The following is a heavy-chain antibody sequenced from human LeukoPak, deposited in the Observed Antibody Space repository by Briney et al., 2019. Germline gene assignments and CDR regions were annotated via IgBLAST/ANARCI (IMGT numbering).Heavy chain of an antibody. CDR1: GFTFSSYA. CDR3: ARVGVVVPAAIKTYYYYMDV. Sequence: PGGSLRLSCAASGFTFSSYAMHWVRQAPGKGLEWVAVISYDGSNKYYADSVKGRFTISRDNSKNTLYLQMNSLRAEDTAVYYCARVGVVVPAAIKTYYYYMDVWGKGTTVTVSS. D-gene: IGHD2-2*01. V-gene: IGHV3-30-3*01. CDR2: ISYDGSNK. J-gene: IGHJ6*03.